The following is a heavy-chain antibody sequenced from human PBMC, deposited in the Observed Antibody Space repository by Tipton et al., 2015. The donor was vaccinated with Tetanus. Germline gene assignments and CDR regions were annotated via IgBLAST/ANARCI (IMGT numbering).Heavy chain of an antibody. CDR2: IYPGDSDT. Sequence: VQLVQSGGEVKKPGESLKISCKGSGYIFNNYWIGWVRQKPGKGLEWMGIIYPGDSDTRYSPSFQGQATISVDKSINTAYLQWSSLKASDTSMFYCARAHCTDGVCNFDFWGQGALVTVAS. CDR1: GYIFNNYW. J-gene: IGHJ4*02. D-gene: IGHD2-8*01. CDR3: ARAHCTDGVCNFDF. V-gene: IGHV5-51*01.